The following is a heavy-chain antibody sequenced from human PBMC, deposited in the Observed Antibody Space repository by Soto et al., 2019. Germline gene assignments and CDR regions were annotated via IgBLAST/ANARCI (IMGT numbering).Heavy chain of an antibody. CDR1: GYTFTHYY. CDR2: INPGGGYT. CDR3: GREYFDSRGTPPGD. J-gene: IGHJ4*02. D-gene: IGHD3-22*01. V-gene: IGHV1-46*01. Sequence: QVQRVQSGAEVKKPGASVKVSCKTSGYTFTHYYMHWVRLAPGQGLEWMGVINPGGGYTTYAQKFQGRVTMTRDTSTSTVYMELSSLKSEDTAVYYCGREYFDSRGTPPGDWGQGTLVTVSS.